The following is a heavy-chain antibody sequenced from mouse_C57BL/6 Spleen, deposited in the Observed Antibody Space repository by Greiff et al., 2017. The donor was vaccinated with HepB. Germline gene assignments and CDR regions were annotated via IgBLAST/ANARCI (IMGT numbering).Heavy chain of an antibody. CDR2: INPGSGGT. Sequence: VQLQQSGAELVRPGTSVKVSCKASGYAFTNYLIEWVKQRPGQGLEWIGVINPGSGGTNYNEKFKGKATLTADKSSSTAYMQLSSLTSEESAVYFCARAESTDGRLAYWGQGTLVTVSA. V-gene: IGHV1-54*01. D-gene: IGHD5-1*01. J-gene: IGHJ3*01. CDR1: GYAFTNYL. CDR3: ARAESTDGRLAY.